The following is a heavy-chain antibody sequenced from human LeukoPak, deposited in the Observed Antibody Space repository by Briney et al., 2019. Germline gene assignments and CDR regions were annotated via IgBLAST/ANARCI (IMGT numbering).Heavy chain of an antibody. CDR2: INPSGGST. CDR3: ARLGGALCSGGSCRSSRIGYFQH. CDR1: GYTFTSYY. V-gene: IGHV1-46*01. D-gene: IGHD2-15*01. J-gene: IGHJ1*01. Sequence: ASVKVSCKACGYTFTSYYMHWVRQAPGQGLEWMGIINPSGGSTSYAQKFQGRVTMTRDTSTSTAYMELSSLRSEDTAVYYCARLGGALCSGGSCRSSRIGYFQHWGQGTLVTVSS.